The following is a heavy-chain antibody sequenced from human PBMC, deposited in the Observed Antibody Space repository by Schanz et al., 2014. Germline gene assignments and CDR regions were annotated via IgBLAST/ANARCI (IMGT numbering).Heavy chain of an antibody. CDR1: GFTFSSYA. CDR2: ISGSGGST. Sequence: EVQLVESGGGLVQPGGSLRFSCAASGFTFSSYAMSWVRQAPGKGLEWVSAISGSGGSTYSADSVKGRFTISRDNSKNTLYLQMNSLRAEDTAVYYCRLWFGELYYGMDVWGQGTTVTVSS. J-gene: IGHJ6*02. D-gene: IGHD3-10*01. V-gene: IGHV3-23*04. CDR3: RLWFGELYYGMDV.